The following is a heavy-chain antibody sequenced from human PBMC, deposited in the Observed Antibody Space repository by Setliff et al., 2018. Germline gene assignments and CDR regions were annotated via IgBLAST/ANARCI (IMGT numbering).Heavy chain of an antibody. CDR1: GFTFSNYE. J-gene: IGHJ5*02. CDR2: INSGGSLM. CDR3: ARDLIRGAPNWFDP. V-gene: IGHV3-48*03. D-gene: IGHD3-10*01. Sequence: GGSLSLSCAASGFTFSNYEMNWVRQAPGKGLEWVSYINSGGSLMYYSDSVQGRFTISRDNAKSSLYLQMHSLRAEDTAVYYCARDLIRGAPNWFDPWGQGTLVTVSS.